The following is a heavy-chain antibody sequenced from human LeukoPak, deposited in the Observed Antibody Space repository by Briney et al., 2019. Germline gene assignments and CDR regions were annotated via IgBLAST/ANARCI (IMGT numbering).Heavy chain of an antibody. Sequence: GRSLRLSCAASGFTFSFYGMHCVRQAPGKGLEGVAVIWNDGSNKYYAESVKGRFTISRDNSKNTLYLQMNSLRAEDTAVYYCARGGSGTWYSSAYWGQGTLVTVSS. D-gene: IGHD6-13*01. V-gene: IGHV3-33*01. CDR1: GFTFSFYG. CDR2: IWNDGSNK. J-gene: IGHJ4*02. CDR3: ARGGSGTWYSSAY.